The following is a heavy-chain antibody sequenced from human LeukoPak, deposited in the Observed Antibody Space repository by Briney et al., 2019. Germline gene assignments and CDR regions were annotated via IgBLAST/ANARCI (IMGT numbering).Heavy chain of an antibody. D-gene: IGHD6-19*01. CDR3: ARGSSQRWPSNWFDP. CDR1: GYTFTSYG. CDR2: ISAYNGNT. Sequence: ASVKVSCKASGYTFTSYGISWVRQAPGQGLEWMGWISAYNGNTNYAQKLQGRVTMTTDTSTSTAYMELRSLRSDDTAVYYCARGSSQRWPSNWFDPWGQGTLVTVSS. J-gene: IGHJ5*02. V-gene: IGHV1-18*01.